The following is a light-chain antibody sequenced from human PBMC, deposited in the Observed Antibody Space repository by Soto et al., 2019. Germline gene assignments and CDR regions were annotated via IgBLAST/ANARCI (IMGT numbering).Light chain of an antibody. Sequence: LLPQSPDTLSLSPWESDTVSCSASQSFRGLLAWYQQKPGQAPRLLIYDAYNRATGIPPRFSGSGSGTDFTLTISSLEPEDSAVYYCQQRHMWPITFGQGTRLEIK. CDR3: QQRHMWPIT. J-gene: IGKJ5*01. CDR2: DAY. CDR1: QSFRGL. V-gene: IGKV3-11*01.